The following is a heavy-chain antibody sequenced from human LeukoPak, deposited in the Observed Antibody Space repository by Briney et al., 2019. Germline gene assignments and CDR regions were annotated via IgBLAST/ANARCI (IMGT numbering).Heavy chain of an antibody. CDR3: ARVDTIFGVVPVY. J-gene: IGHJ4*02. Sequence: GGSLRLSCAVSASTFSSYWMHSVRQAPGKWLVWVSRINRDGSSTSYAASVKGRFTLYRDNAKKKLYLQMNSLRAEDTAVYYCARVDTIFGVVPVYWGQGTLVTVSS. V-gene: IGHV3-74*01. CDR2: INRDGSST. CDR1: ASTFSSYW. D-gene: IGHD3-3*01.